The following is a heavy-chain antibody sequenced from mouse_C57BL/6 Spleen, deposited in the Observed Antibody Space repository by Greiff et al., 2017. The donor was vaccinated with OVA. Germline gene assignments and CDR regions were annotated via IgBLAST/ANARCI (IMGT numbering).Heavy chain of an antibody. V-gene: IGHV10-3*01. D-gene: IGHD2-2*01. CDR3: VRERDGYAY. J-gene: IGHJ2*01. Sequence: EVKVVESGGGLVQPKGSLKLSCAASGFTFNTYAMHWVRQAPGKGLEWVARIRSESSNYATYYADSVKDRFTISRDDSQSMLYLQMNNLKTEDTAMYYCVRERDGYAYWGQGTTLTVSS. CDR2: IRSESSNYAT. CDR1: GFTFNTYA.